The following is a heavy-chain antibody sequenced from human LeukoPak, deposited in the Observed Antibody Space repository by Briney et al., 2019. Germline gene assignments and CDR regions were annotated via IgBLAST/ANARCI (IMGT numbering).Heavy chain of an antibody. CDR2: LYSYGNT. Sequence: PGGSLRLSCSASGFTVITNDMTGVRQAPAKGLEWVAVLYSYGNTKYAASAQDRFTISRDNSKNTLYPEMNSLSPDDTAVYYCARGVEPLAANTLAYWGQGTLVTVSS. CDR3: ARGVEPLAANTLAY. CDR1: GFTVITND. V-gene: IGHV3-53*01. J-gene: IGHJ4*02. D-gene: IGHD1-14*01.